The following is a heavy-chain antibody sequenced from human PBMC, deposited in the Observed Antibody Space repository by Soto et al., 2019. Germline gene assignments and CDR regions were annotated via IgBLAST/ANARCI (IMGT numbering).Heavy chain of an antibody. Sequence: GGSLRLSCAASGFTFSSYGMHWVRQAPGKGLEWVAVIWYDGSNKYYADSVKGRFTISRDNSKNTLYLQMNSLRAEDTVVFYCAKPGYYSSGSSYYFDYWGQGTLVTVSS. CDR1: GFTFSSYG. J-gene: IGHJ4*02. CDR2: IWYDGSNK. V-gene: IGHV3-33*06. CDR3: AKPGYYSSGSSYYFDY. D-gene: IGHD3-10*01.